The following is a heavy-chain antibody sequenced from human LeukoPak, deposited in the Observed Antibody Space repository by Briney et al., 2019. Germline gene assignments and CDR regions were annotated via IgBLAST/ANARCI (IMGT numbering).Heavy chain of an antibody. CDR3: ARNPDVKRWLQPFDY. CDR1: GASISSYY. Sequence: PSETLSLTCTVSGASISSYYWSWNRQPPGKGLEWIGYIYYSGSTNYNPSLKSRVTISVDTSKNQFSLRLSSVTAAVTAFYYCARNPDVKRWLQPFDYWGQGILVTVSS. V-gene: IGHV4-59*01. D-gene: IGHD5-24*01. CDR2: IYYSGST. J-gene: IGHJ4*02.